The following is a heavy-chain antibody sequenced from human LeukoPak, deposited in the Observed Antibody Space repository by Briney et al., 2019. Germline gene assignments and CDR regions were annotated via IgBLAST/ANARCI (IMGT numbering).Heavy chain of an antibody. CDR1: GGSISSYY. D-gene: IGHD3-3*01. CDR2: IYISGST. V-gene: IGHV4-4*07. CDR3: ARDNSIFGVVTPGYYYYYMDV. J-gene: IGHJ6*03. Sequence: SETLSLTCTVSGGSISSYYWSWIRQPAGKGLECIGRIYISGSTNYNPSLKSRVTMSVDTSKNQFSLKLSSVTAADTAVYYCARDNSIFGVVTPGYYYYYMDVWGKGTTVTVSS.